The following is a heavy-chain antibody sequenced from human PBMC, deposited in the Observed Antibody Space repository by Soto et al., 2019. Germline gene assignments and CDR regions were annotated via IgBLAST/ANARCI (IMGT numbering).Heavy chain of an antibody. CDR2: IWYDESNK. D-gene: IGHD3-10*01. J-gene: IGHJ6*03. CDR1: GFTFSSYG. CDR3: PRDGGYGSWSYTYYYYYLYV. V-gene: IGHV3-33*01. Sequence: QVQLVESGGGVVQPGRSLRLSCAASGFTFSSYGMHWVRQAPGKGLEWVAVIWYDESNKYYADSVKGRFTISRDNSKNTLFSQMNSQRAEDMAVYYCPRDGGYGSWSYTYYYYYLYVWGKGTTVTVSS.